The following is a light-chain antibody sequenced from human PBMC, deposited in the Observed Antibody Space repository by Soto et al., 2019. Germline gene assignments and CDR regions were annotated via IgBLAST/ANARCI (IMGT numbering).Light chain of an antibody. CDR2: DAS. CDR1: QSISSW. V-gene: IGKV1-5*01. CDR3: QQYNSYPWT. Sequence: DIPMTQSPSTLSASVGDRVTITCRASQSISSWLAWHQQKPGKAPKVLIYDASSLKSGVPSRFSGSGSGTEFTLTISSLQPDDFATYYCQQYNSYPWTFGQGTKVEIK. J-gene: IGKJ1*01.